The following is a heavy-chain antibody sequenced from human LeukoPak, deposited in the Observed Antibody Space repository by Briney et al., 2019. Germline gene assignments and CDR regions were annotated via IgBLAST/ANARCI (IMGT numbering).Heavy chain of an antibody. D-gene: IGHD6-13*01. Sequence: GGSLRLSCAASGFTFSSHSMNWVRQAPGKGLEWVSLISSSSSYIYYADSVKGRFTISRDNAKNSPYLQMNSLRVEDTAVYYCARDVSDSISWGEDYWGQGTLVTVSS. CDR1: GFTFSSHS. CDR3: ARDVSDSISWGEDY. CDR2: ISSSSSYI. J-gene: IGHJ4*02. V-gene: IGHV3-21*01.